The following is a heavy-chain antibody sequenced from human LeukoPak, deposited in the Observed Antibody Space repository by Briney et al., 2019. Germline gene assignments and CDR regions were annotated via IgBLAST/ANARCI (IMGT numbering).Heavy chain of an antibody. Sequence: SETLSLTCTVSGGPISSSSYYWGWIRQPPGKGLEWIGSIYASGSTYYNPSLKSRVTISVDTSKNQFSLKLSSVTAADTAVYYCARPGYSSGWYVYWGQGTLVTVSS. V-gene: IGHV4-39*01. CDR3: ARPGYSSGWYVY. D-gene: IGHD6-19*01. CDR1: GGPISSSSYY. J-gene: IGHJ4*02. CDR2: IYASGST.